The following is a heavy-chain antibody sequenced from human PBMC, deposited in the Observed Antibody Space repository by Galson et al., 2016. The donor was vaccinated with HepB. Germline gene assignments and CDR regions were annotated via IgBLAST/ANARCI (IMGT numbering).Heavy chain of an antibody. CDR3: ARGPYRRSSFYYGMDV. J-gene: IGHJ6*02. CDR2: IGTAGDT. D-gene: IGHD3-10*01. V-gene: IGHV3-13*01. CDR1: GFTFRTYD. Sequence: SLRLSRAASGFTFRTYDMHWVRQTKTKGLEWVSAIGTAGDTYYPDSVKGRFTISRENAKNSLYLQMNSLRAGDTAVYYCARGPYRRSSFYYGMDVWGQGTTVTVSS.